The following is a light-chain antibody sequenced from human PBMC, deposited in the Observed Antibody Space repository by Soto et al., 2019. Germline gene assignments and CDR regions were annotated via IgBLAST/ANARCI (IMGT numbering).Light chain of an antibody. V-gene: IGKV3-20*01. CDR1: QSVSSSY. CDR2: GAS. J-gene: IGKJ4*01. CDR3: QQYDSSPLT. Sequence: EIVLTQSPGTLSLSPGERATLSCRASQSVSSSYLAWYQQKPGQAPRLLIYGASSRATGIPDRFSGSGSGTHFPLTISRLEPEDVAVYYCQQYDSSPLTFGGGTKVEIK.